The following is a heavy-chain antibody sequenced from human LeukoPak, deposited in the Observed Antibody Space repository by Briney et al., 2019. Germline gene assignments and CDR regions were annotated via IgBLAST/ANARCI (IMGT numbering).Heavy chain of an antibody. CDR2: INWNGGST. J-gene: IGHJ6*03. CDR1: GFTFDDYG. CDR3: ARDLRLTYYYYMDV. D-gene: IGHD3-16*01. Sequence: GGSLRLSCAASGFTFDDYGMSRVRQAPGKGLEWVSGINWNGGSTGYADSVKGRFTISRDNAKNSLYLQMNSLRAEDTALYYCARDLRLTYYYYMDVWGKGTTVTVSS. V-gene: IGHV3-20*04.